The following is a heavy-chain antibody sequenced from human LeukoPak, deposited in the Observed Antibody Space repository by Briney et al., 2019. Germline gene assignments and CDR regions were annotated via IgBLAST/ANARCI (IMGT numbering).Heavy chain of an antibody. J-gene: IGHJ6*02. Sequence: GGSLRLSCAASGFTFSSYAMSWVRQAPGKGLEWVLAISGSGGSTYYADSVKGRFTISRDNSKNTLYLQMNSLRAEDTAVYYCAKDTEYSINGMDVWGQGTTVTVSS. V-gene: IGHV3-23*01. D-gene: IGHD6-6*01. CDR3: AKDTEYSINGMDV. CDR1: GFTFSSYA. CDR2: ISGSGGST.